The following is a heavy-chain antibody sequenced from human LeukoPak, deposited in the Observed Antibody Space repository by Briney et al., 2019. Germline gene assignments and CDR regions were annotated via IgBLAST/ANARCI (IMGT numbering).Heavy chain of an antibody. J-gene: IGHJ4*02. V-gene: IGHV3-23*01. CDR1: GFTFSSYA. D-gene: IGHD2-2*01. CDR2: ISGNGGST. CDR3: ARGEVPAASG. Sequence: GGSLRLSCAASGFTFSSYAMSWVRQAPGKGLEWVSAISGNGGSTYYADSVKGRSTISRDNSKNTLYLQMNSLRAEDTAVYYCARGEVPAASGWGQGTLVTVSS.